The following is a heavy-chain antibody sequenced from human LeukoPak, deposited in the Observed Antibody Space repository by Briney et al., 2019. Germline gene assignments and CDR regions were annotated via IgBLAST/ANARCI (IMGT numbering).Heavy chain of an antibody. J-gene: IGHJ4*02. Sequence: PSETLSLTCAVYGGSFSGYYWSWIRQPPGKGLEWIGYIHYSGSTNYNPSLKSRVTISVDTSRNQFSLKLSSVTAADTAVYYCASQGDVVATSPFDYWGQGTLVTVSS. D-gene: IGHD5-12*01. V-gene: IGHV4-59*01. CDR1: GGSFSGYY. CDR2: IHYSGST. CDR3: ASQGDVVATSPFDY.